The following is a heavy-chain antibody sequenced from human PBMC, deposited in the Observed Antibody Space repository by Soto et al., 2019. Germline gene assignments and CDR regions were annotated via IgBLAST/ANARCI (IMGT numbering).Heavy chain of an antibody. CDR2: ITSDTLTI. J-gene: IGHJ4*02. D-gene: IGHD6-19*01. V-gene: IGHV3-48*02. CDR1: GFTFSIYS. Sequence: EVQLVESGGGLVQPGGSLRLSCAASGFTFSIYSMNWVRQAPGKGLEWFSYITSDTLTIKYTDSVKGRFTISRDNAKNALYLQRNRLRDEDTAVYFCARSVEGHFDYWGQGTVVTVSS. CDR3: ARSVEGHFDY.